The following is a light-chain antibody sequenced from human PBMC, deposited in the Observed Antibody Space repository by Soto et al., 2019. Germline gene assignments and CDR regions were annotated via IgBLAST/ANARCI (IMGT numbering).Light chain of an antibody. J-gene: IGKJ1*01. CDR3: QHYNEWPPWT. V-gene: IGKV3-15*01. CDR1: KNVRNN. CDR2: GAS. Sequence: PGERATLSCRARKNVRNNLAWYQQKPGQAPRLLIFGASTRATGTPARFSGSGSGTEFTLTISSLQSEDFAVYYCQHYNEWPPWTFGQGTKVEIK.